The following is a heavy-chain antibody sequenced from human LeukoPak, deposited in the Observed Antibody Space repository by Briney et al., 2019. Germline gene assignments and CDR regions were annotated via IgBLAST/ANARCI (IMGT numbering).Heavy chain of an antibody. D-gene: IGHD4-11*01. Sequence: GGSLRLSCAASGFSFSGYGMHWVRQAPGKGLEWVAFIRYDGSNKYYADSVKGRFTISRDNSKNTLYLQMNSLRAEDTAVYYCATTVTTSYWFDPWGQGTLVTVSS. CDR1: GFSFSGYG. V-gene: IGHV3-30*02. CDR3: ATTVTTSYWFDP. CDR2: IRYDGSNK. J-gene: IGHJ5*02.